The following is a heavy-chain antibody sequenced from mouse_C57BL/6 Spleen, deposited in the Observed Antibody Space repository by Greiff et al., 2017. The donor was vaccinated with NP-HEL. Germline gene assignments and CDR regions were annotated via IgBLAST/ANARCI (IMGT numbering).Heavy chain of an antibody. J-gene: IGHJ2*01. V-gene: IGHV1-82*01. CDR1: GYAFSSSW. D-gene: IGHD1-1*01. Sequence: QVQLQQSGPELVKPGASVKISCKASGYAFSSSWMNWVKQRPGKGLEWIGRIFPGDGDTNYNGKFKGKATFTADKSSSTAYMQLSSLTSEDSAVYFCARDYSYWGQGTTLTVSS. CDR2: IFPGDGDT. CDR3: ARDYSY.